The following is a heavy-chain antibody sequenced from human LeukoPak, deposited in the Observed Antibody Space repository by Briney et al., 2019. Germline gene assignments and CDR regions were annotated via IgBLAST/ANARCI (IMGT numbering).Heavy chain of an antibody. V-gene: IGHV1-18*01. J-gene: IGHJ4*02. D-gene: IGHD1-26*01. CDR2: ISAYNGNT. CDR1: GYTSTSYG. Sequence: ASVKVSCKASGYTSTSYGISWVRQAPGQGLEWMGWISAYNGNTNYAQKLQGRVTMTTDTSTSTAYMELRSLRSDDTAVYCCARSSVPRGAVDYWGQGTLVTVSS. CDR3: ARSSVPRGAVDY.